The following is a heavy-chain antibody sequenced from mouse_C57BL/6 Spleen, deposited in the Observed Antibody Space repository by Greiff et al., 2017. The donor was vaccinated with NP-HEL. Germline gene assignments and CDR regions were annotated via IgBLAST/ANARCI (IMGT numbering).Heavy chain of an antibody. J-gene: IGHJ3*01. CDR3: ARHLDYYGSSPFAY. CDR1: GFTFSSYG. D-gene: IGHD1-1*01. Sequence: DVHLVESGGDLVKPGGSLKLSCAASGFTFSSYGMSWVRQTPDKRLEWVATISSGGSYTYYPDSVKGRFTISRDNAKNTLYLQMSSLKSEDTAMYYCARHLDYYGSSPFAYWGQGTLVTVSA. V-gene: IGHV5-6*01. CDR2: ISSGGSYT.